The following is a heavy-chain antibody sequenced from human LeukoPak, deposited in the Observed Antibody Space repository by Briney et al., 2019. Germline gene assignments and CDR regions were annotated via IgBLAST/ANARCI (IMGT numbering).Heavy chain of an antibody. V-gene: IGHV3-11*01. CDR3: ARDKVDGYDFWSGYYTGISC. CDR2: ISSSGSTI. Sequence: GGSLRLSCAASGFTFSDYYMSWIRQAPGKGLEWASYISSSGSTIYYADSVKGRFTISRDNAKNSLYLQMNSLRAEDTAVYYCARDKVDGYDFWSGYYTGISCWGQGTLVTVSS. CDR1: GFTFSDYY. J-gene: IGHJ4*02. D-gene: IGHD3-3*01.